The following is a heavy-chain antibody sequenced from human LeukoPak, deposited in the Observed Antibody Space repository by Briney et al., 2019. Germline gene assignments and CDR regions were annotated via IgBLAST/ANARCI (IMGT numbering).Heavy chain of an antibody. J-gene: IGHJ4*02. Sequence: GASVKVSCKASGYTFTSYSMHWVRQAPGQGLEWMGIINPSGGSTTYAHSFQGRVTMTRDTSTSTVYMELSSLRSEDTAVYYCARDVQTGDRDYWGQGTLVTVSS. CDR2: INPSGGST. D-gene: IGHD7-27*01. CDR1: GYTFTSYS. CDR3: ARDVQTGDRDY. V-gene: IGHV1-46*01.